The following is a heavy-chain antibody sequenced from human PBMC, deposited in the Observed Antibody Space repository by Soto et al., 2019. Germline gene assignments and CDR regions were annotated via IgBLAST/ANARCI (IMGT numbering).Heavy chain of an antibody. CDR3: ARGDTAMPN. V-gene: IGHV4-59*01. CDR2: IYYSGST. J-gene: IGHJ4*02. CDR1: GGSISSYY. D-gene: IGHD5-18*01. Sequence: SETLSLTCTVSGGSISSYYWSWIRQPPVKGLEWIGYIYYSGSTNYNPSLKSRVTISVDTSKNQFSLKLSSVTAADTAVYYCARGDTAMPNWGQGTLVTVSS.